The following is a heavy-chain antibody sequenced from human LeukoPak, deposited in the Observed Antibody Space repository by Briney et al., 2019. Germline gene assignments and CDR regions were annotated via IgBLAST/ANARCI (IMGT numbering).Heavy chain of an antibody. D-gene: IGHD3-22*01. CDR2: NIPIFGTA. CDR1: GGTFSSYA. Sequence: SVKVSCKASGGTFSSYAISRVRQAPGRGLEWMGGNIPIFGTANYAQKFQGRVTITADESTSTAYMELSSLRSDDTAVYYCARSTYYYDSSGSKGWFDPWGQGTLVTVSS. J-gene: IGHJ5*02. CDR3: ARSTYYYDSSGSKGWFDP. V-gene: IGHV1-69*13.